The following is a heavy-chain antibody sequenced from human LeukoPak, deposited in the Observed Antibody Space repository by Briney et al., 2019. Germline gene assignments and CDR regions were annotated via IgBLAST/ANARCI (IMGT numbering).Heavy chain of an antibody. V-gene: IGHV1-46*02. Sequence: GASVKVSCKASGYTFNGYYKHWVRQAPGQGLEWMGWINPSGGSTSYAQKFQGRVTMTRDMSTSTVYMELSSLRSEDTAVYYCARDLSGITIFGVVTTKNWFDPWGQGTLVTVSS. CDR1: GYTFNGYY. CDR2: INPSGGST. D-gene: IGHD3-3*01. J-gene: IGHJ5*02. CDR3: ARDLSGITIFGVVTTKNWFDP.